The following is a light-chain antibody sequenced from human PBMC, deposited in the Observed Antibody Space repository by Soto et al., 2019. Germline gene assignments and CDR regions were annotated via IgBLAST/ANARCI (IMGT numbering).Light chain of an antibody. J-gene: IGKJ2*01. Sequence: DIQMTQSPSSLSVSVGDRVTITCRASRSISSYLNWYQQKPGKAPNLLIYTSSDLQSGVSSRFSGSGSGTDFTLTISSLQPEDFATYYCQQSYITPYTFGQGTKLDIK. CDR3: QQSYITPYT. CDR2: TSS. V-gene: IGKV1-39*01. CDR1: RSISSY.